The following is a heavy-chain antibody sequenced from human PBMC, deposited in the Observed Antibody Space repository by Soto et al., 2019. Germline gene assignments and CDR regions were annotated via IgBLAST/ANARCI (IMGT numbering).Heavy chain of an antibody. J-gene: IGHJ6*02. CDR3: ANIMEAAAEYYYYGMDV. Sequence: PGGSLRLSCAASGFTFSSYAMSWVRQAPGKGLEWVSAISGSGGSTYYADSVKGRFTISRDNSKNTLYLQMNSLRAEDTAVYYCANIMEAAAEYYYYGMDVWGQGTTVTVSS. D-gene: IGHD6-13*01. CDR1: GFTFSSYA. V-gene: IGHV3-23*01. CDR2: ISGSGGST.